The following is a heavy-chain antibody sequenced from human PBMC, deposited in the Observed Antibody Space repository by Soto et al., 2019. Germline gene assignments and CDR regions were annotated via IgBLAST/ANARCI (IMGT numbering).Heavy chain of an antibody. Sequence: ASVKVSCKASGYTFTSYYMHWVRQAPGQGLEWMGIINPSSGSTDYAQKFQGRVTITRDKSTSTAYMKLSSLRSEDTAVYYCAIEGVRGMDVWGQGTTVTVSS. CDR2: INPSSGST. CDR1: GYTFTSYY. V-gene: IGHV1-46*01. J-gene: IGHJ6*02. D-gene: IGHD3-16*01. CDR3: AIEGVRGMDV.